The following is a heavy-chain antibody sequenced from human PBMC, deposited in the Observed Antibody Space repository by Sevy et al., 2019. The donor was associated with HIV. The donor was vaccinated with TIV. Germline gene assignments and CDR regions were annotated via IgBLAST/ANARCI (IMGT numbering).Heavy chain of an antibody. V-gene: IGHV4-61*02. Sequence: SETLSLTCTVSGGSFSGSSYYWNWIRQPAGRGLEWIGRIYTSGSTNYNPSLKSRVTMSVDTSKNQFSLKLSSVTAADTAVYYCAGRIAVAAFDYWGQGNLVTVSS. D-gene: IGHD6-19*01. CDR1: GGSFSGSSYY. CDR3: AGRIAVAAFDY. CDR2: IYTSGST. J-gene: IGHJ4*02.